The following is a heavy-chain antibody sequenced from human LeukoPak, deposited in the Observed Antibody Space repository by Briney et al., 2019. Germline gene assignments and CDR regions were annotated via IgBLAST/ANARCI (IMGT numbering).Heavy chain of an antibody. CDR2: ISYDGSNK. Sequence: GGSLRLSCAASGFTFSSYGMHWVRQAPGKGLEWVAVISYDGSNKYYADSVKGRFTISRDNSKNTLYLQMNSLRAEDTAVYYCARNKWFGEKGLFDYWGQGTLVTVSS. CDR3: ARNKWFGEKGLFDY. J-gene: IGHJ4*02. CDR1: GFTFSSYG. D-gene: IGHD3-10*01. V-gene: IGHV3-30*03.